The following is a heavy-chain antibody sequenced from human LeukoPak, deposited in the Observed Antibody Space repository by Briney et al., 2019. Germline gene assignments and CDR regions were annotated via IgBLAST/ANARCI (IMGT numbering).Heavy chain of an antibody. J-gene: IGHJ4*02. V-gene: IGHV1-2*02. CDR1: GYTFTGYY. Sequence: ASVKVSCKASGYTFTGYYMHWVRQAPGQGLEWMGWINPNSGGTNYAQKFQGRVTVTRDTSISTAYMELSRLRSDDTAVYYCAREKIEDYDSSGYPSYWGQGTLVTVSS. D-gene: IGHD3-22*01. CDR2: INPNSGGT. CDR3: AREKIEDYDSSGYPSY.